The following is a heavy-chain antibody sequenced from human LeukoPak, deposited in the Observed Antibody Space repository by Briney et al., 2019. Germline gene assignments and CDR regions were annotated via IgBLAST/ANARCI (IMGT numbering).Heavy chain of an antibody. J-gene: IGHJ3*02. CDR1: GGSISSYY. D-gene: IGHD6-13*01. V-gene: IGHV4-4*07. Sequence: PSETLSLTCTVSGGSISSYYWSWIRQPAGKGLEWIGRIYTSGSTNYNPSLKSRVTISVDTSKNQFSLKLSSVTAADTAVYYCARDRPQYSSSWYDAFDIWGQGTMVTVSS. CDR3: ARDRPQYSSSWYDAFDI. CDR2: IYTSGST.